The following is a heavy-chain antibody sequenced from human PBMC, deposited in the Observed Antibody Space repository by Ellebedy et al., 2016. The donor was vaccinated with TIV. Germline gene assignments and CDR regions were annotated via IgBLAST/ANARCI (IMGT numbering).Heavy chain of an antibody. J-gene: IGHJ4*02. CDR2: IWYDGSNK. V-gene: IGHV3-33*08. Sequence: GESLKISCAAPGFTFSTYGMHRVRQAPGKGLEWVAAIWYDGSNKYYADSVKGRFTISRDNSKNTLYLQVISLRVEDTAVYYCARGKWLEPVDYWGQGTLVTVSS. CDR3: ARGKWLEPVDY. D-gene: IGHD6-19*01. CDR1: GFTFSTYG.